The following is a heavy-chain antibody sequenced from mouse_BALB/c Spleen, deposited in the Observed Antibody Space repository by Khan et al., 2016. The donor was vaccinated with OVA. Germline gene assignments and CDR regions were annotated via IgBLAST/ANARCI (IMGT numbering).Heavy chain of an antibody. CDR2: INPHIGET. D-gene: IGHD1-1*01. V-gene: IGHV1-20*02. CDR3: ARKNGSDFDY. Sequence: VQLKESGPELVKPGASVKISCKASGYSFTGYFMNWVMQSHGKSLEWIGRINPHIGETFYNQKFKGKATLTVDESSSTVYMELLSLASEDSAVYYCARKNGSDFDYWGQGTTLTVSS. CDR1: GYSFTGYF. J-gene: IGHJ2*01.